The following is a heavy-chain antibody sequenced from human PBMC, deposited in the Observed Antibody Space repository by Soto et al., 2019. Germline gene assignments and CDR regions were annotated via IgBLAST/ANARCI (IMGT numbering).Heavy chain of an antibody. CDR1: GFTFSNAW. J-gene: IGHJ6*02. D-gene: IGHD6-13*01. Sequence: GGSLRLSCAASGFTFSNAWMNWVRQAPGKGLEWVGRIKSKTDGGTTDYAAPVKGRFTISRDDSKTTLYLQMNSLKTEDTAVYYCYTHSSSWFYGGMDVWGQGTTVTVSS. CDR2: IKSKTDGGTT. V-gene: IGHV3-15*07. CDR3: YTHSSSWFYGGMDV.